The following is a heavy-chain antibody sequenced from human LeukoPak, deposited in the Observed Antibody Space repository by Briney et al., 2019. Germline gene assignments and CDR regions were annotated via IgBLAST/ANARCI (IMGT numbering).Heavy chain of an antibody. CDR1: GVSISETSYY. J-gene: IGHJ4*02. CDR2: IYFSGNT. Sequence: PSETLSLTCTVSGVSISETSYYWGWIRQSPGKGLEWIGSIYFSGNTYYNPSLKSRVTISVDTSRNQFSLKLNSVSAADTAVYYCARPYKAWTTLELYYWGQGILVTVSP. CDR3: ARPYKAWTTLELYY. V-gene: IGHV4-39*01. D-gene: IGHD4-23*01.